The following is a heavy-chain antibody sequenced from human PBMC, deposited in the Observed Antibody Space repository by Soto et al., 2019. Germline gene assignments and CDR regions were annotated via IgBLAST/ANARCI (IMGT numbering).Heavy chain of an antibody. V-gene: IGHV3-48*03. D-gene: IGHD4-17*01. CDR3: ARVNLAVTSAFDI. CDR2: ISSSGSTI. J-gene: IGHJ3*02. Sequence: GGSLRLSCAASGFTFSSYEMNWVRQAPGKGLEWVSYISSSGSTIYYADSVKGRFTISRDNAKNSLYLQMNGLRAEDTAVYYCARVNLAVTSAFDIWGQGTMVTVSS. CDR1: GFTFSSYE.